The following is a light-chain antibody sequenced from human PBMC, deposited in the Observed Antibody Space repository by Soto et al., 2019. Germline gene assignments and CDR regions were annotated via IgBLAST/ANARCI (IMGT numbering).Light chain of an antibody. CDR3: SSYAGSSNV. Sequence: QSALTQPPSASGSPGQSVAISCTGTSSDVGGYNYVSWYQQHPGKAPKLMIYEVNKRPSGVPDRFSGSKSGNTASLTVSDLQAEDEPDYYCSSYAGSSNVFGTGTKLTVL. J-gene: IGLJ1*01. CDR2: EVN. CDR1: SSDVGGYNY. V-gene: IGLV2-8*01.